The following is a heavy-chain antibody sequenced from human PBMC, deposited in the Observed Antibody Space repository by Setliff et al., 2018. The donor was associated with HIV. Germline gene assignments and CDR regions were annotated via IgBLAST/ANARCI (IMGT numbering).Heavy chain of an antibody. CDR1: GGSFSDYS. D-gene: IGHD5-12*01. CDR2: ISYSGST. Sequence: ETLSLTCAVYGGSFSDYSWSWIRQPPGKGLEWIGEISYSGSTNYNPSLKSRVTISIDTSKYQFSLRLTSVTAADTAVYYCAKSPGFSGYGGSGWGQGTLVTVSS. J-gene: IGHJ4*02. V-gene: IGHV4-34*01. CDR3: AKSPGFSGYGGSG.